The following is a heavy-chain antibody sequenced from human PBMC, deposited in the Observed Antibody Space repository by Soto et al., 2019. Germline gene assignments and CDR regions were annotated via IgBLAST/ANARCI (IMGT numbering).Heavy chain of an antibody. CDR1: GFTFSSYW. V-gene: IGHV3-7*01. D-gene: IGHD4-17*01. CDR3: ARYVTTVTSNWFDP. Sequence: EVQLVESGGGLVQPGGSLRLSCAASGFTFSSYWMSWVRQAPGKGLEWVANIKQDGSEKYYVDSVKGRFTISRDNAKNSLYLQMNSLRAEDTAVYYCARYVTTVTSNWFDPWGQGTLVTVSS. CDR2: IKQDGSEK. J-gene: IGHJ5*02.